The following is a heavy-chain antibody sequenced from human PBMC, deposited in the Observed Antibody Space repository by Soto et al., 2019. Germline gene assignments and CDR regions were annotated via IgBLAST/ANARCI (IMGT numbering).Heavy chain of an antibody. D-gene: IGHD2-2*03. J-gene: IGHJ1*01. V-gene: IGHV1-8*01. CDR2: VSPDSGNS. CDR3: EVTTGY. Sequence: GASVKVSCKTSGYTFTDYDINWVRQAPGQGLEWMGWVSPDSGNSGYAKQFQGRVTMTRDTSISTVYMELNSLTSEDTAVYYCEVTTGYWG. CDR1: GYTFTDYD.